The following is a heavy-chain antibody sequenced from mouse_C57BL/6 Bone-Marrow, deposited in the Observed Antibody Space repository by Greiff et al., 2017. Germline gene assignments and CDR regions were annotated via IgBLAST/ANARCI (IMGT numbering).Heavy chain of an antibody. J-gene: IGHJ1*03. D-gene: IGHD1-1*01. CDR2: ISSGSSTI. V-gene: IGHV5-17*01. CDR3: ARIPYGSSPYWYFDV. Sequence: EVQGVESGGGLVKPGGSLKLSCAASGFTFSDYGMHWVRQAPEKGLEWVAYISSGSSTIYYADTVKGRFTISRDKAKNTLFLQMTSLRSEDTAMYYCARIPYGSSPYWYFDVWGTGTTVTVSS. CDR1: GFTFSDYG.